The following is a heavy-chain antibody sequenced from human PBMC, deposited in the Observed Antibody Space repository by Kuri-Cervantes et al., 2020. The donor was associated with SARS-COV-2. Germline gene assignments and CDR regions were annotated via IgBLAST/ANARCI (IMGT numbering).Heavy chain of an antibody. CDR1: GFSLSTSGLC. CDR2: IDWDDDK. V-gene: IGHV2-70*11. D-gene: IGHD6-13*01. J-gene: IGHJ6*04. CDR3: ARMVAAAAGGMDV. Sequence: GPTLVKPTQTLTLTCTCSGFSLSTSGLCVSWIRQPPGKALESLARIDWDDDKYYSTSLTTRLTIAKDTSKNQVVLTMTNMDPVDTATYYCARMVAAAAGGMDVWGKGTTVTVSS.